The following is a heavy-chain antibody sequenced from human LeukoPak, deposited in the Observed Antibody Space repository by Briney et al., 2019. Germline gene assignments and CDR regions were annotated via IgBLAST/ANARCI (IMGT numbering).Heavy chain of an antibody. Sequence: GGSLRLSCAASGFTFDDYAMHWVRQAPGKGLEWVSGISWNSGSIGYADSVKGRFTISRDNAKNSLYLQMNSLRAEDTAVYYCARDTNYYDSSGYQNFDYWGQGTLVTVSS. J-gene: IGHJ4*02. CDR3: ARDTNYYDSSGYQNFDY. CDR2: ISWNSGSI. V-gene: IGHV3-9*01. CDR1: GFTFDDYA. D-gene: IGHD3-22*01.